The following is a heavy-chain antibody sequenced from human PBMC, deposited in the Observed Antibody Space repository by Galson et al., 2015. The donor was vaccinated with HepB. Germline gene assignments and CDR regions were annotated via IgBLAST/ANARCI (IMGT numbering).Heavy chain of an antibody. Sequence: VKVSCKASGYIYTSYAINWVRQAPGQGLEWMGWINTHSVVPTYAQAFTGRFVFSLDTSVSTAYLQISSLKAADTALYYCARGNYGDYDGAYDYWGQGTLVTVSP. CDR1: GYIYTSYA. D-gene: IGHD4-17*01. CDR3: ARGNYGDYDGAYDY. J-gene: IGHJ4*02. CDR2: INTHSVVP. V-gene: IGHV7-4-1*02.